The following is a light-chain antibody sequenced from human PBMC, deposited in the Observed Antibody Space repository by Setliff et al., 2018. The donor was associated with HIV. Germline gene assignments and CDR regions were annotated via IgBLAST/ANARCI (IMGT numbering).Light chain of an antibody. V-gene: IGLV1-44*01. Sequence: GTPGQRGTISCSGISSNIGRNTVNWYQQRPGTAPKLLIYSNNRRPSGVPDRFSGSKSGTSACLAISGLQSEDDADYYCAAWDDSLKGGVSGGGTQLTAL. CDR2: SNN. J-gene: IGLJ3*02. CDR3: AAWDDSLKGGV. CDR1: SSNIGRNT.